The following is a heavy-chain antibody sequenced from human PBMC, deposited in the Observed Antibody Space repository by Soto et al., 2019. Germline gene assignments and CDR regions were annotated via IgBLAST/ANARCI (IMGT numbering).Heavy chain of an antibody. CDR3: ATRSPPYNSGWPFDD. CDR1: EPTISGGYS. V-gene: IGHV1-24*01. CDR2: HDPEERDI. D-gene: IGHD5-12*01. J-gene: IGHJ4*02. Sequence: QVQLVQSGPELKKPGDSVKVSCKIKEPTISGGYSMHWVRQTPGKGLEWMGGHDPEERDIVYGHSFLHRATMTEDRSENTAYLELMSLTPDDAAVYYCATRSPPYNSGWPFDDWGQGNLVGVSS.